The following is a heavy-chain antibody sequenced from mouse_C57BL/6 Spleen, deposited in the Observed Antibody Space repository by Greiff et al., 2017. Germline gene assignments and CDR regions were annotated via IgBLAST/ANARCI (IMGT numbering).Heavy chain of an antibody. V-gene: IGHV14-2*01. D-gene: IGHD1-1*01. CDR1: GFNIKDYY. CDR3: ARIYYYGSSYEDWYFDV. CDR2: IDPEDGET. Sequence: VHVKQSGAELVKPGASVKLSCTASGFNIKDYYMHWVKQRPEQGLEWIGRIDPEDGETKYAPKFQGKATITADTSSNTAYLQLSSLTSEDTAVYYCARIYYYGSSYEDWYFDVWGTGTTVTVSS. J-gene: IGHJ1*03.